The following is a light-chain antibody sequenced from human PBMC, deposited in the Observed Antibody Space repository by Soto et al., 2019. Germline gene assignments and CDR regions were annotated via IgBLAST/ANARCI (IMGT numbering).Light chain of an antibody. CDR2: GAS. CDR3: QQYGSSPWT. V-gene: IGKV3-20*01. CDR1: QSVSSSY. Sequence: EIVLTQSPGALFLSPGERATLSCRASQSVSSSYLAWYQQKPGLAPRPLIYGASSRAIGIPDRFSGSGSGTDFTLTISRLEPEDFAVYYCQQYGSSPWTFGQGTKVDIK. J-gene: IGKJ1*01.